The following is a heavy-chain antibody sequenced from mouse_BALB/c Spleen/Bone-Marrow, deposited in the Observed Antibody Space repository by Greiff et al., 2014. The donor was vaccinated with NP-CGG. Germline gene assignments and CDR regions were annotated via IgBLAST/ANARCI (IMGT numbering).Heavy chain of an antibody. J-gene: IGHJ1*01. CDR3: ARQGAYYGNYKYFDV. D-gene: IGHD2-10*01. CDR2: ISSGGGST. V-gene: IGHV5-12-1*01. CDR1: GFAFSSYD. Sequence: EVQLVESGGGLVKPGGSLKLSCAASGFAFSSYDMSWVRQTPEKRLEWVAYISSGGGSTYYPDTVKGRFTISRDNAKNTLYLQMSSLKSEGTAMYYCARQGAYYGNYKYFDVWGAGTTVTVSS.